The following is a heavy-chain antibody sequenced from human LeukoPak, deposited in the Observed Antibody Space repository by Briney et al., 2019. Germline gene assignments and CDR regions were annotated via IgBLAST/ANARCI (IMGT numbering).Heavy chain of an antibody. CDR1: GDSISSRSNY. J-gene: IGHJ4*02. CDR3: GRVRKSDTAIDY. D-gene: IGHD3-22*01. CDR2: IYYNGNT. V-gene: IGHV4-39*07. Sequence: SETLSLTCPVSGDSISSRSNYWVWIRQPPGKGLEGIGCIYYNGNTYYNPSLRSRVTISLDTSKNQFSLKVTSVTAADTAVYYCGRVRKSDTAIDYWGPGTLVTVSS.